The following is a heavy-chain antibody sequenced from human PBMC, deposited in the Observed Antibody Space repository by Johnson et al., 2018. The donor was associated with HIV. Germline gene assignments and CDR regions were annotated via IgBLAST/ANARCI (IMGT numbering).Heavy chain of an antibody. CDR1: GFKYAA. CDR2: TPGGDGGT. D-gene: IGHD5-12*01. V-gene: IGHV3-23*04. J-gene: IGHJ3*02. Sequence: VQLVESGGGLVQPGGSLRVSCAASGFKYAASGLAFSNYAVKWVSHTPGGDGGTSFADSVRGRYIISRDNSKNTLYLEMNSLRAEDTAVYYCARDHSGYDSVTAAFDIWGQGTMVTVSS. CDR3: ARDHSGYDSVTAAFDI.